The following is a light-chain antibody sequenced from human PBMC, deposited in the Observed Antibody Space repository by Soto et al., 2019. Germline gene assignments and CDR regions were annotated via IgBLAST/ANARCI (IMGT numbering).Light chain of an antibody. CDR2: GAS. CDR1: QSIGSF. J-gene: IGKJ5*01. CDR3: QQSYSAPIT. Sequence: DMLRSPSPSSRSSSLVDRVTITYRASQSIGSFLNWYQQKPGKAPKLLIYGASSLQSGVPSRFSGSGSGTDFTLTISSLQPEDFATYSCQQSYSAPITSGQGTRLEIK. V-gene: IGKV1-39*01.